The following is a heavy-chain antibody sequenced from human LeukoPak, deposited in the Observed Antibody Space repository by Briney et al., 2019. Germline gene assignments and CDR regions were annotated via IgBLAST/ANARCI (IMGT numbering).Heavy chain of an antibody. CDR1: GFTFSSYG. CDR3: AKDTVTSLNWFDS. J-gene: IGHJ5*01. CDR2: ISYDGSNK. D-gene: IGHD4-17*01. V-gene: IGHV3-30*18. Sequence: GGSLRLSCAASGFTFSSYGMHWVRQAPGKGLEWVAVISYDGSNKYYADSVKGRFTISRDNSKNTLYLQMNSLRAEDTAVYYCAKDTVTSLNWFDSWGQGTLVTVSS.